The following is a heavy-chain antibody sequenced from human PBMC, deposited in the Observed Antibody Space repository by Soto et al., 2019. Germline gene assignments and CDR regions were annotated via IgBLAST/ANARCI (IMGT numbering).Heavy chain of an antibody. J-gene: IGHJ5*02. CDR1: GGSISSYY. CDR3: ARGIVVVPAAIDWFDP. CDR2: IYYSGST. V-gene: IGHV4-59*01. Sequence: SETLSLTCTVSGGSISSYYWSWIRQPPGKGLEWIGYIYYSGSTNYNPSLKSRVTISVDTSKNQFSLKLSSVTAADTAVYYCARGIVVVPAAIDWFDPWGQGTLVTVSS. D-gene: IGHD2-2*01.